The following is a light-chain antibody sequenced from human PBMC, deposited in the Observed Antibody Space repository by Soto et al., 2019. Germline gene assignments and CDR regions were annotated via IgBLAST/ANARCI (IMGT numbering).Light chain of an antibody. Sequence: DIQMTQSPSTLSASVGDRVTITCRASQSISSWLAWYQQKPGKAPTLMTYKASSLDSGVPSRFSGSGSGTEFTLTISSLQPDDFATYYCQQYNSYWTFGQGTKVEIK. CDR2: KAS. V-gene: IGKV1-5*03. J-gene: IGKJ1*01. CDR3: QQYNSYWT. CDR1: QSISSW.